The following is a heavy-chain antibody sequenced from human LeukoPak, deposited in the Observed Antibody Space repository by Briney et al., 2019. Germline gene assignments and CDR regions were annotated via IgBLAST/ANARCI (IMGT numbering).Heavy chain of an antibody. Sequence: SVNVSDPVFEAADNIDYAFIWARQAPGRGLQWMGRIIPFLGVVKYTQSFQGRVSFTADRSSGTLYMELNSLRLDDTATYYCSPCGHEYDWFHQWGQGTLVIVSS. D-gene: IGHD5-12*01. J-gene: IGHJ5*02. CDR1: EAADNIDYA. CDR2: IIPFLGVV. CDR3: SPCGHEYDWFHQ. V-gene: IGHV1-69*04.